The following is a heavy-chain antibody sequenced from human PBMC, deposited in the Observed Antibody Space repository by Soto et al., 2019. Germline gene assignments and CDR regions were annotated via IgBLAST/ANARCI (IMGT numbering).Heavy chain of an antibody. Sequence: EVQLVESGGGLVKPGGSLRLSCAASGFTFSSYSMNWVRQAPGKGLEWVSSISSSSSYIYYADSVKGRFTISRDNAKNSXDXXMNRLRAEDTAVYYCARDGAMGADPYYDYYYGMDVWGQGTTVTVSS. D-gene: IGHD5-18*01. CDR1: GFTFSSYS. V-gene: IGHV3-21*01. CDR3: ARDGAMGADPYYDYYYGMDV. J-gene: IGHJ6*02. CDR2: ISSSSSYI.